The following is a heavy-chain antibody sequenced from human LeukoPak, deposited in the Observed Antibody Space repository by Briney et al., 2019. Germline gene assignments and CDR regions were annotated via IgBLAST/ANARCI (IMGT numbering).Heavy chain of an antibody. CDR3: ARELHSGSYYFDY. J-gene: IGHJ4*02. CDR2: INHSGST. D-gene: IGHD1-26*01. CDR1: GGSFSGYY. Sequence: SETLSLTCAVYGGSFSGYYWSWIRQPPGKGLEWIGEINHSGSTNYNPSLKSRVTTSVDTSKNRFSLKLTSVTAADTAVYYCARELHSGSYYFDYWGQGTLVTVSS. V-gene: IGHV4-34*01.